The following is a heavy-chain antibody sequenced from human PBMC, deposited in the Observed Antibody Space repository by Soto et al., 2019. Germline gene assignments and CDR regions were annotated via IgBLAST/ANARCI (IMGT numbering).Heavy chain of an antibody. Sequence: QVQLVQSGAEVKKPGSSVKVSCKASGGTFSSYAINWVRQAPGQGLEWMGGIIPIFGTANYAQKFQGRVTITADESTSTAYMELSSLRSEDTAVYYCARDGSFGSGSYSDYYYYGMDVWGQGTTVTVSS. D-gene: IGHD1-26*01. CDR3: ARDGSFGSGSYSDYYYYGMDV. CDR1: GGTFSSYA. J-gene: IGHJ6*02. V-gene: IGHV1-69*01. CDR2: IIPIFGTA.